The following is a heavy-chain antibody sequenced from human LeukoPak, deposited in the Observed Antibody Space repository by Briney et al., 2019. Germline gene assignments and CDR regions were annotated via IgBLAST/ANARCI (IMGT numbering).Heavy chain of an antibody. Sequence: GGSLRLSCAASGFTFSSYAMHWVREAPGRGLEWVAVISYDGSNKYYADSVKGRFTISRDNSKSTLYLQMNSLRAEDTAVYYCASRSHMDVWGQGTTVTVSS. V-gene: IGHV3-30-3*01. J-gene: IGHJ6*02. CDR1: GFTFSSYA. CDR3: ASRSHMDV. CDR2: ISYDGSNK.